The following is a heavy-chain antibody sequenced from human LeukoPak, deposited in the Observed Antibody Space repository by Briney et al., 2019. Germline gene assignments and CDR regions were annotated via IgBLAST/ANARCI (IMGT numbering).Heavy chain of an antibody. D-gene: IGHD5-12*01. V-gene: IGHV4-59*01. J-gene: IGHJ6*03. CDR3: ARERAYSGYDSYYYYYYMDV. Sequence: PSETLSLTCTVSGGSISSYYWSWIRQPPGKGLEWIGYIYYSGSTNYNPSLKSRVTISVDTSKNQFSLKLSSVTAADTAVYYCARERAYSGYDSYYYYYYMDVWGKGTTVTISS. CDR2: IYYSGST. CDR1: GGSISSYY.